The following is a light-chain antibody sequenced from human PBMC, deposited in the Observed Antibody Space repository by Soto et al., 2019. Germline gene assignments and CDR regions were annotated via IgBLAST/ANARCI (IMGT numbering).Light chain of an antibody. Sequence: QSALTQPASVSGSPGQSITISCTGTSSDVAAGYNYVSWYQQHPGKAPKLMIYEVSNRPSGVSNRFSASKSGNTASLTISGLQAEDEADYYCSSYTSSSTWVFGGGTKLTVL. CDR2: EVS. V-gene: IGLV2-14*01. CDR3: SSYTSSSTWV. CDR1: SSDVAAGYNY. J-gene: IGLJ3*02.